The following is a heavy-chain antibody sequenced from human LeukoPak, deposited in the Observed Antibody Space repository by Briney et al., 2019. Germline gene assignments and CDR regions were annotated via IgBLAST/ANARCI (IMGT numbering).Heavy chain of an antibody. J-gene: IGHJ4*02. CDR3: ANQYCSGGSCYTFDY. V-gene: IGHV3-23*01. Sequence: GGSLRLSCAASGFTFSSYAMSWVRQAPGKGLEWVSAISGSDGSTYYADSVKGRFTISRDNSKNTLYLQMNSLRAEDTAVYYCANQYCSGGSCYTFDYWGQGTLVTVSS. CDR1: GFTFSSYA. CDR2: ISGSDGST. D-gene: IGHD2-15*01.